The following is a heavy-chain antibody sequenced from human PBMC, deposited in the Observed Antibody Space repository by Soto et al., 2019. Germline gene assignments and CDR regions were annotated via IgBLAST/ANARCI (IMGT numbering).Heavy chain of an antibody. V-gene: IGHV1-18*04. J-gene: IGHJ3*02. Sequence: ASVKVSCKASGYSFPSHGISWVRQAPGQGLEWMGWISGYNGNTNYAQSLQGRVTMTTDTSTSTAYMELRSLRSDDTAVYYCARAVGYSYAFDIWGQGTMVTVSS. CDR3: ARAVGYSYAFDI. CDR1: GYSFPSHG. CDR2: ISGYNGNT. D-gene: IGHD2-15*01.